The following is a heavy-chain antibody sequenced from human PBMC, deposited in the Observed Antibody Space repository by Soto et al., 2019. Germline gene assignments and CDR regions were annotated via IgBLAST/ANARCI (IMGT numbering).Heavy chain of an antibody. J-gene: IGHJ6*02. Sequence: QVQLVQSGAEVKKPGASVKVSCRASGYTFTSYFITWVRQAPGQGLEWMGWISAYNGNTNYAQMLQGRVTMTTDTSTATAYMEMRSLGSADAAVYYCARKNYYSGMDVWGQGTTVTVSS. CDR2: ISAYNGNT. CDR1: GYTFTSYF. V-gene: IGHV1-18*01. CDR3: ARKNYYSGMDV.